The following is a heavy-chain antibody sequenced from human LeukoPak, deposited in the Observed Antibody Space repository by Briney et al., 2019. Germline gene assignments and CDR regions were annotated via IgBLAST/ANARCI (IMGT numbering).Heavy chain of an antibody. CDR3: ARGLTGGDIVVVPAATHGTFDI. CDR2: INPSGGST. CDR1: GYTFTSYY. J-gene: IGHJ3*02. Sequence: ASVKVSCKASGYTFTSYYMHWVRQASGQGLEWMGIINPSGGSTSYAQKFQGRVTITADESTSTAYMELSSLRSEDTAVYYCARGLTGGDIVVVPAATHGTFDIWGQGTMVTVSS. V-gene: IGHV1-46*01. D-gene: IGHD2-2*01.